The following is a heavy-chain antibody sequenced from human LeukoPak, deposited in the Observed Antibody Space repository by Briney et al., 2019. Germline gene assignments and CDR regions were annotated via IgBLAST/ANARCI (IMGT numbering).Heavy chain of an antibody. J-gene: IGHJ3*02. Sequence: PGGSLRLSCAASGFTFSSYAMHWVRQAPGKGLEWVAVISYDGSKKYYADSVKGRFTISRDNSKNTLYLQMNSLRAEDTAVYYCARDRNGRDAFDIWGQGTMVNVSS. V-gene: IGHV3-30-3*01. CDR3: ARDRNGRDAFDI. CDR2: ISYDGSKK. CDR1: GFTFSSYA.